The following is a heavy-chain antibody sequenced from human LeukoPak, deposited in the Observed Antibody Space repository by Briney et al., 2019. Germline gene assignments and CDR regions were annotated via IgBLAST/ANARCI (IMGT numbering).Heavy chain of an antibody. CDR3: ARSPGGRWLQFPQYYFDY. J-gene: IGHJ4*02. CDR1: GFTFSSYA. D-gene: IGHD5-24*01. V-gene: IGHV3-64*01. CDR2: ISSNGGST. Sequence: PGGSLRLSCAASGFTFSSYAMHWVRQAPGKGLEYVSAISSNGGSTYYANSVKGRFTISRDNSKNTLYLQMGSLRAEDMAVYYCARSPGGRWLQFPQYYFDYWGQGTLVTVSS.